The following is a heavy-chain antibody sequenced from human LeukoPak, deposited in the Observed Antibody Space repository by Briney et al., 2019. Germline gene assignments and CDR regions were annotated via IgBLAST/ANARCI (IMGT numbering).Heavy chain of an antibody. J-gene: IGHJ4*02. CDR1: GGSISSGSYY. Sequence: SETLSLTCTVSGGSISSGSYYWSWIRQPPGKGLEWIGYIYYSGSTNYNPSLKSRVTISVDTSKNQFSLKLSSVTAADTAVYYCARGPQPGRRPNDYWGQGTLVTVSS. V-gene: IGHV4-61*01. CDR2: IYYSGST. D-gene: IGHD1-14*01. CDR3: ARGPQPGRRPNDY.